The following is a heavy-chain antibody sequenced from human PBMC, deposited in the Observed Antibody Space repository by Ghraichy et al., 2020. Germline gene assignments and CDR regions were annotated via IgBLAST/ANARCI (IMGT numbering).Heavy chain of an antibody. CDR2: IRGRAVST. D-gene: IGHD4-23*01. J-gene: IGHJ4*02. CDR3: AKDKPGLTVAPAY. Sequence: GESLNISCAASGFTFKTYAMSWVRQAPGKGLDWVSAIRGRAVSTYYADPEKGRYTISRANSTNKLYLQMNSLRAEDTAVYYCAKDKPGLTVAPAYWGQGSLFAVSS. CDR1: GFTFKTYA. V-gene: IGHV3-23*01.